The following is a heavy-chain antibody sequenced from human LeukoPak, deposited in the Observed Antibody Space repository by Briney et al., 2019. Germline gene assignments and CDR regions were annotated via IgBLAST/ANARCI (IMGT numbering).Heavy chain of an antibody. J-gene: IGHJ4*02. CDR3: AKGSEARYGDLDY. D-gene: IGHD4-17*01. CDR2: VSGSGSST. CDR1: GFTFRTYG. Sequence: RSGGSLRLSCAASGFTFRTYGMSWVRQAPGKGLEWVSGVSGSGSSTYYADSVKGRFTISRDNSENTLYLQMDSLRAEDTAIYYSAKGSEARYGDLDYWGQGTLVTVSS. V-gene: IGHV3-23*01.